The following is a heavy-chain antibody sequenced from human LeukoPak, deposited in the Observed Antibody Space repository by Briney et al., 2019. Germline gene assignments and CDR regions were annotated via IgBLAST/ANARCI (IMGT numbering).Heavy chain of an antibody. D-gene: IGHD3-3*01. J-gene: IGHJ4*02. Sequence: SETLSLTCAVYGGSFSGYYWSWIRQPPGKGLEWIGEINHSGSTNYNSFLKSRVTISVDTSKNQFSLKLSSVTAADTAVYYCASSGFWSGYKPLDYWGQGTLVTVSS. CDR1: GGSFSGYY. CDR3: ASSGFWSGYKPLDY. CDR2: INHSGST. V-gene: IGHV4-34*01.